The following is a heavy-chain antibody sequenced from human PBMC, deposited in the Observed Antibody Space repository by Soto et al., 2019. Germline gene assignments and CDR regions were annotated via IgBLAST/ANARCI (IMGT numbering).Heavy chain of an antibody. CDR2: IYYTGIT. Sequence: SETLSLTCTVSGASINNYHWTWIRQPPGKGLEWIAYIYYTGITNFNPSLKSRVTISVDTSKNQFSLKLSSVTAADTAVYYCARGHATSVPPSYGSGSHPTDYWGQGTLVTVSS. CDR3: ARGHATSVPPSYGSGSHPTDY. V-gene: IGHV4-59*12. J-gene: IGHJ4*02. D-gene: IGHD3-10*01. CDR1: GASINNYH.